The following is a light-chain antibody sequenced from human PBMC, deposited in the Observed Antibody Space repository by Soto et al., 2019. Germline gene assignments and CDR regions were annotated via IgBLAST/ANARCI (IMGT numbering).Light chain of an antibody. V-gene: IGKV2-30*02. CDR3: LQGTHWPPT. Sequence: DVLMTQSPLSLPVTLGQPASISCRSSQSLVHSDGNTYLNWFQQRPGQSPRRLIFNVSNRDSGVPARFSGSGSATDFTLKISRVEAEDVGVYYCLQGTHWPPTFGGGTKVEIK. CDR1: QSLVHSDGNTY. J-gene: IGKJ4*01. CDR2: NVS.